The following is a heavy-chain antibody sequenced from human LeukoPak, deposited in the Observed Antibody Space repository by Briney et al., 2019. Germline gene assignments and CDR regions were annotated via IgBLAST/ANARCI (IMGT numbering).Heavy chain of an antibody. CDR2: INHSGSA. J-gene: IGHJ4*02. V-gene: IGHV4-34*01. CDR1: GGSISSYY. D-gene: IGHD5-18*01. CDR3: ARSHTAMVYFDC. Sequence: SETLSLTCTISGGSISSYYWSWIRQPPGKGLEWIGEINHSGSANYNPSLKRRVAISVDTSMSQLSLRLSSVTAADTAVYYCARSHTAMVYFDCWGQGTLVTVSS.